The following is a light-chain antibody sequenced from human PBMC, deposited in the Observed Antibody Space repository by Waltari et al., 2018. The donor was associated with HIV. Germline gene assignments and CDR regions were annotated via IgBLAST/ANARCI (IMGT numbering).Light chain of an antibody. J-gene: IGLJ1*01. CDR2: YDD. Sequence: QSVLTQPPSVSEAPRQRVTISCSGSSSNIGNNAVNWYQQVPGKAPKLLIYYDDLLSSGVSHRFSGAKSGTSASLAIRGLQSEDEAEYYCAAWDDYLNGYVFGSGTKVTVL. CDR1: SSNIGNNA. CDR3: AAWDDYLNGYV. V-gene: IGLV1-36*01.